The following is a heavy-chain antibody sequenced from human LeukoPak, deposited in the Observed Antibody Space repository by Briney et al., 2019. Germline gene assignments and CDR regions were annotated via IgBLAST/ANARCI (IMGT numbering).Heavy chain of an antibody. CDR3: EREVGSSMAPPH. J-gene: IGHJ4*02. Sequence: SETLSLTCTVSGASISTSDYYWGWIRQPPGKGLEWIGSISYSGSTYYNPSLKSRVTISVDTSKNQFSLRLSSVTAADTAVYYCEREVGSSMAPPHWGQGTLVTVSS. V-gene: IGHV4-39*01. CDR2: ISYSGST. CDR1: GASISTSDYY. D-gene: IGHD6-6*01.